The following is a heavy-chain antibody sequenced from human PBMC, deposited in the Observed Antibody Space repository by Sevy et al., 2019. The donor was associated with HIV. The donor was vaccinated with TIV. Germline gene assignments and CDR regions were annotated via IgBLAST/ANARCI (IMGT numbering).Heavy chain of an antibody. J-gene: IGHJ4*02. CDR3: ARDPRYGDYVGHYYFDY. CDR1: GSSFSRYW. CDR2: INEEGNKK. V-gene: IGHV3-7*01. Sequence: GGSLRLSCAASGSSFSRYWMSWVRQAPEKGLEWVANINEEGNKKYYVDSVKGRFTIPRDNTKNSLFLQMNSLTDEDTAVYYCARDPRYGDYVGHYYFDYWGQGALVTVSS. D-gene: IGHD4-17*01.